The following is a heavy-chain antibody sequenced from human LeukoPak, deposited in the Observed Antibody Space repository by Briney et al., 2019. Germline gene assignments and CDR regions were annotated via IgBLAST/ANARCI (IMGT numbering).Heavy chain of an antibody. CDR1: GFTFSSYS. J-gene: IGHJ4*02. CDR3: ARDSFEYSSSPGY. V-gene: IGHV3-21*01. Sequence: GGSLRLSCAASGFTFSSYSMNWVRQAPGKGLEWVSSISSSSSYIYYADSVKGRFTISRDNAKNSLYLQMNSLRAEDTAVYYCARDSFEYSSSPGYWGQGTLVTVSS. CDR2: ISSSSSYI. D-gene: IGHD6-13*01.